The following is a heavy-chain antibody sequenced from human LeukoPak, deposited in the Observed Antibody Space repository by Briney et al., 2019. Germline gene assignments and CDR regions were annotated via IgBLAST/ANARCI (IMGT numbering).Heavy chain of an antibody. CDR1: GFTFSNYW. Sequence: QSGGSLRLSCAASGFTFSNYWMTWVRQAPGKGLEWVANIKVDGSETHYVDSVEGRFTISRDNAKDSLYLQMNSLRAEDTAIYYCARGTVDTAMVPYFDYWGQGTLVTVSS. J-gene: IGHJ4*02. V-gene: IGHV3-7*01. CDR2: IKVDGSET. CDR3: ARGTVDTAMVPYFDY. D-gene: IGHD5-18*01.